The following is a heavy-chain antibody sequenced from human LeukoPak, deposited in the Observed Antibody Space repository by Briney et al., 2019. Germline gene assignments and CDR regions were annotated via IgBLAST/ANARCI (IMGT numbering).Heavy chain of an antibody. Sequence: PGGSLGLSCAASGFTDSSNYLSWVRQAPGKGLVWVSALHSGGHTFYADSVRGRFTISRDISKNTLYLQMNNLGAEDTALYYCVRGLSGVSSWYFDLWGRGTLISVSS. CDR3: VRGLSGVSSWYFDL. J-gene: IGHJ2*01. V-gene: IGHV3-53*01. CDR1: GFTDSSNY. D-gene: IGHD7-27*01. CDR2: LHSGGHT.